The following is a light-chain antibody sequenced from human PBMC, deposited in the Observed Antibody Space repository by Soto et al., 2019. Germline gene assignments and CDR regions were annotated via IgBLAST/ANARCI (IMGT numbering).Light chain of an antibody. J-gene: IGLJ1*01. CDR2: DVS. V-gene: IGLV2-14*01. CDR3: SSYTNNLGV. Sequence: QSVLTQPASVSGSPGQSITISCTGTISDVGGYNYVSWYQEYPGKVPKLIIFDVSNRPSGVSNRFSGSKSGNTASLTISGLQAEDEADYYCSSYTNNLGVFGTGTKVTVL. CDR1: ISDVGGYNY.